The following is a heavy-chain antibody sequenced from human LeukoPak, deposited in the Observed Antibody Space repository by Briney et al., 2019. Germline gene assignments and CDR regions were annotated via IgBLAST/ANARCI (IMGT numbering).Heavy chain of an antibody. V-gene: IGHV4-4*02. CDR3: ARLRSSLLWFGELFENSRHYYMDV. Sequence: PSETLSLTCAVSGVSISTNTWWSWVRQTPGKGLEWIGEIFHSESVNSNPSLESRLTISLDKSKNHFSLELTSVTAADTAVYYCARLRSSLLWFGELFENSRHYYMDVWGKGTTVTVSS. CDR2: IFHSESV. J-gene: IGHJ6*03. D-gene: IGHD3-10*01. CDR1: GVSISTNTW.